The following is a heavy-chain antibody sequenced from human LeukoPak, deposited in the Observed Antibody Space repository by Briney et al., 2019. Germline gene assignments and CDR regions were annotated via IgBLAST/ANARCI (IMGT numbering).Heavy chain of an antibody. J-gene: IGHJ5*02. CDR1: GFTFSSYW. CDR3: ARLRDWFDP. CDR2: IYSGGST. V-gene: IGHV3-66*01. Sequence: GGSLRLSCAASGFTFSSYWMSWVRQAPGKGLEWASVIYSGGSTYYADSVKGRFTISRDNSKNTLYLQMNSLRAEDTAVYYCARLRDWFDPWGQGTLVTVSS.